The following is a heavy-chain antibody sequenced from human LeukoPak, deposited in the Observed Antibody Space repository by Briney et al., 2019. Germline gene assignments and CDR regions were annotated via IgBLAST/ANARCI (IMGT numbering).Heavy chain of an antibody. D-gene: IGHD6-19*01. CDR1: GGTFSSYA. CDR2: IIPIFGTA. Sequence: ASVKVSFKASGGTFSSYAISWVRQAPGQGLEWMEGIIPIFGTANYAQKFQGRVAITADESTSTAYMELSSLRSEDTAVYYCARVPHSSGWYRDDYYYGMDVWGQGTTVTVSS. V-gene: IGHV1-69*13. J-gene: IGHJ6*02. CDR3: ARVPHSSGWYRDDYYYGMDV.